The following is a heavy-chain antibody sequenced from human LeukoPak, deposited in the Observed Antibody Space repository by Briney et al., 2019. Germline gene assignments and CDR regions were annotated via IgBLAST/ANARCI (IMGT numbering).Heavy chain of an antibody. D-gene: IGHD3-10*01. CDR2: ISYDGSNK. CDR3: AKDTVGEAFDI. J-gene: IGHJ3*02. Sequence: GGSLRLSCAASGFTFSSYSMNWVRQAPGKGLEWVAVISYDGSNKYYADSVKGRFTISRDNSKNTLYLQMNSLRAEDTAVYYCAKDTVGEAFDIWGQGTMVTVSS. V-gene: IGHV3-30*18. CDR1: GFTFSSYS.